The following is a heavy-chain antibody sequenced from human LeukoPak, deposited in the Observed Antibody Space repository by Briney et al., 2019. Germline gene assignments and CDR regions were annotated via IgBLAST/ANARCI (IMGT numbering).Heavy chain of an antibody. Sequence: GGSLRLSCAASGFTFSSCAMSWVRQAPGKGLEWVSAISGSGGSTYYADSVKGRFTISRDNSKNTLYLQMNSLRAEDTAVYYCAKEGNYRRSWYSDYWGQGTLVTVSS. D-gene: IGHD6-13*01. J-gene: IGHJ4*02. CDR3: AKEGNYRRSWYSDY. V-gene: IGHV3-23*01. CDR2: ISGSGGST. CDR1: GFTFSSCA.